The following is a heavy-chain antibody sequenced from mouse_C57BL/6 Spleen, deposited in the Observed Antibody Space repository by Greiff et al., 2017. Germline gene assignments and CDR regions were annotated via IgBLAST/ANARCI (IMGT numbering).Heavy chain of an antibody. Sequence: VQLQQSGGGLVKPGGSLKLSCAASGFTFSDYGMHWVRQAPEKGLEWVAYISSGSSTIYYADTVKGRFTISRDNAKNTLFLQMTSLRSEDTAMYYCARDYGSSPYYAMDYWGQGTSVTVSS. D-gene: IGHD1-1*01. V-gene: IGHV5-17*01. CDR3: ARDYGSSPYYAMDY. J-gene: IGHJ4*01. CDR1: GFTFSDYG. CDR2: ISSGSSTI.